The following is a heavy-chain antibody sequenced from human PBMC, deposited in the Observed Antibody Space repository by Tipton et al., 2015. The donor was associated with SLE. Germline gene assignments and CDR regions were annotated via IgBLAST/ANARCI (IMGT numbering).Heavy chain of an antibody. D-gene: IGHD1-26*01. V-gene: IGHV1-69*01. J-gene: IGHJ6*02. CDR1: GGTFRSYV. CDR2: IIPMFETP. Sequence: QSGPEVKKPGSSVKVSCKASGGTFRSYVISWVRQAPGQGLEWMGGIIPMFETPNYAQKFQGRVTITADESTSTAYMDLNSLRSEDTALYYCVVGMWAADCPCYYDGMDVWGQGTTVTVSS. CDR3: VVGMWAADCPCYYDGMDV.